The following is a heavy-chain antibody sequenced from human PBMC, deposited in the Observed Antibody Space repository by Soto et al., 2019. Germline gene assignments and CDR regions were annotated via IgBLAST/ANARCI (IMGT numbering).Heavy chain of an antibody. CDR3: AIDTERLAIDC. V-gene: IGHV4-31*03. CDR1: GGSISSGGYY. D-gene: IGHD3-16*01. Sequence: PSETLSLTCTVSGGSISSGGYYWSWIRHHPGKGLEWIGYIFYSGSTYYNPSLRSRVSVSVDTSKNQFSLNLNALSAADTAVYYCAIDTERLAIDCSGRGTLVTVSS. CDR2: IFYSGST. J-gene: IGHJ4*02.